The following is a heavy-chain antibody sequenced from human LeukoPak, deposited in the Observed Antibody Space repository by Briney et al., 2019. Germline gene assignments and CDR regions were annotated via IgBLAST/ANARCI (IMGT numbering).Heavy chain of an antibody. CDR1: GFTVSSNY. D-gene: IGHD3-3*01. CDR2: IYSGGST. V-gene: IGHV3-53*01. J-gene: IGHJ4*02. CDR3: RTGPKELQFLEWFPPPFLFY. Sequence: PGGSLRLSCAASGFTVSSNYMSWVRQAPGKGLEWVSVIYSGGSTYYAGSVKGRFTISRDNSKNTLYLQMNSLRAEDTAVYYCRTGPKELQFLEWFPPPFLFYWGQGTLVTVSS.